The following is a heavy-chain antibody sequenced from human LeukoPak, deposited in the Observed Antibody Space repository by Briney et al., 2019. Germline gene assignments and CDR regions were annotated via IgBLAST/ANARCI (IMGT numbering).Heavy chain of an antibody. CDR2: IYPGDSDT. Sequence: GESLKISCKGSGYRFTSYWIGWVRQMPGKGLEWMGIIYPGDSDTRYSPSFQGQVTTSADKSTSTAYLQWSSLKASDTAMYYCARHSQASYYYDSSGHRPYYYYYMDVWGKGTTVTVSS. J-gene: IGHJ6*03. CDR3: ARHSQASYYYDSSGHRPYYYYYMDV. D-gene: IGHD3-22*01. V-gene: IGHV5-51*01. CDR1: GYRFTSYW.